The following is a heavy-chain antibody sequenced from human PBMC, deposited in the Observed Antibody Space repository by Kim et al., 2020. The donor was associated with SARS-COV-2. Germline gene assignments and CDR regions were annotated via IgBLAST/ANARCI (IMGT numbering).Heavy chain of an antibody. CDR3: STSGNYYGSGSYYDSLNYY. CDR1: GFTFTNAW. Sequence: GGSPRLSCAASGFTFTNAWMTWVRQAPGKGLEWVGRIESKPDDETADYAAPVKGRFTISRDDSKNTLYLQMNSLKTEDTAVYYCSTSGNYYGSGSYYDSLNYYWGKGTLVTVSS. D-gene: IGHD3-10*01. CDR2: IESKPDDETA. J-gene: IGHJ4*02. V-gene: IGHV3-15*04.